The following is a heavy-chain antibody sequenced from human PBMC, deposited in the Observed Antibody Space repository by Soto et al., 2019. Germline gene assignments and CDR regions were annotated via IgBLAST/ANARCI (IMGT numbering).Heavy chain of an antibody. CDR3: ARADSSGYCSGGRCPLDY. V-gene: IGHV1-2*04. Sequence: ASVKVSCKASGYTFTCYYMHWVRQAPGQGLEWMGWINPNSGGTNYAQKFQGWVTMTRDTSISTAYMELSRLRSDDTAVYYCARADSSGYCSGGRCPLDYWGQGTLVTVS. J-gene: IGHJ4*02. CDR1: GYTFTCYY. CDR2: INPNSGGT. D-gene: IGHD2-15*01.